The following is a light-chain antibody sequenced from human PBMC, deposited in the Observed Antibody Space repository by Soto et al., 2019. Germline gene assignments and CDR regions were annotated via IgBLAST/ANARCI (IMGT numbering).Light chain of an antibody. J-gene: IGLJ1*01. CDR1: SSNIGAGYD. V-gene: IGLV1-40*01. CDR3: QSYDTRLNYV. Sequence: QSVLTQPPSVSGAPGQRVTISCTGSSSNIGAGYDIYWYQQLPGTAPKLLIYDNNNRPSGVPDRFSGSNSGTSASLAITGLQAEDEADYYCQSYDTRLNYVFGTGTKVTVL. CDR2: DNN.